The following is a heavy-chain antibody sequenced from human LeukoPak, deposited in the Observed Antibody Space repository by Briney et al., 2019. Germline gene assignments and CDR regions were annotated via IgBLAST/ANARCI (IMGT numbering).Heavy chain of an antibody. CDR2: ISGSGGST. CDR3: AEDADILTGYPPGH. Sequence: GGSLRLSCAASGFTFSSYAMSWVRQAPGKGLEWVSAISGSGGSTYYADSVKGRFTISRDYSKNTLYLQMNSLRAEDTAVYYCAEDADILTGYPPGHWGQGTLVTVSS. D-gene: IGHD3-9*01. J-gene: IGHJ1*01. CDR1: GFTFSSYA. V-gene: IGHV3-23*01.